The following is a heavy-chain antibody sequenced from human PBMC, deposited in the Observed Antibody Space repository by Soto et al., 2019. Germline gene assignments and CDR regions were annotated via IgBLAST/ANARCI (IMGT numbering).Heavy chain of an antibody. D-gene: IGHD3-22*01. CDR3: AKDFDSDETSHGPNDY. CDR1: GFSFSSYG. CDR2: ISGSGDAK. Sequence: EVHLLESGGGLVQPGESLRLSCVASGFSFSSYGMSWVRQAPGKGLEWASIISGSGDAKYYADSVKGGFTISRDNSKNTVYLQMDSLRAADTAVYYCAKDFDSDETSHGPNDYWGQGTLVTVSS. J-gene: IGHJ4*02. V-gene: IGHV3-23*01.